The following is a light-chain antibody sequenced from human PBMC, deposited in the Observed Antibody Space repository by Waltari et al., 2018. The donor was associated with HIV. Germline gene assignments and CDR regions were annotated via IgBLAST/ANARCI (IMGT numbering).Light chain of an antibody. Sequence: DIVMTQSPVSLAVSLGERATIYSKSSQRVLYSSHNKNYLAWYQQKPGQHPKLLIYWASTRESGVPDRFSGSGSGTDFTLTIRSLQAEDVAVYYCQKYYSTPYTFGPGTKLEIK. CDR3: QKYYSTPYT. CDR1: QRVLYSSHNKNY. J-gene: IGKJ2*01. CDR2: WAS. V-gene: IGKV4-1*01.